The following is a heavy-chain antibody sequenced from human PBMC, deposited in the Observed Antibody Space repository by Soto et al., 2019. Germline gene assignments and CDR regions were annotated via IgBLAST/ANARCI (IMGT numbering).Heavy chain of an antibody. CDR2: IIPIFVTA. D-gene: IGHD1-26*01. Sequence: QVQLVQSGAEGKKPGSSVKVSCKASGGTFSSYSINWVRQAPGQGLEWMGEIIPIFVTAKYAQKFEGRVTITADQYTSTAYMELSSLRSEDTAVYYCARDGGRHSGGIDYLGQATLVPVSS. CDR3: ARDGGRHSGGIDY. CDR1: GGTFSSYS. V-gene: IGHV1-69*01. J-gene: IGHJ4*02.